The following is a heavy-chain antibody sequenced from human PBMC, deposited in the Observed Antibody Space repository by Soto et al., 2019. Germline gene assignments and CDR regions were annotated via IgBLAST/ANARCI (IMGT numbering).Heavy chain of an antibody. CDR3: ARLGSAPYYYYGVDV. D-gene: IGHD3-10*01. Sequence: QVQLVQSETEVKKPGASVKVSCKASGYIFTNYDITWVRQAPGQGLEWMGWVSGYTGNTKYAPKFQDRVTMTTDTSTSTVYMELRSLRSDDTDVYYCARLGSAPYYYYGVDVWGQGATVFVSS. CDR1: GYIFTNYD. J-gene: IGHJ6*02. V-gene: IGHV1-18*01. CDR2: VSGYTGNT.